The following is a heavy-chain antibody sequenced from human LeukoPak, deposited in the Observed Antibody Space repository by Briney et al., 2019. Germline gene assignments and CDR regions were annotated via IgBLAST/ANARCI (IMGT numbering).Heavy chain of an antibody. CDR3: ARVQLWFGDRGDHSQMDV. CDR2: ISAYNGNT. D-gene: IGHD3-10*01. V-gene: IGHV1-18*04. J-gene: IGHJ6*04. Sequence: ASVKVSCKASGYTFTSYGISWVRQAPGQGLEWMGWISAYNGNTNYAQKLQGRVTMTTDTSTSTAYMELRSLGSDDTAVYYCARVQLWFGDRGDHSQMDVWGKGTTVTVSS. CDR1: GYTFTSYG.